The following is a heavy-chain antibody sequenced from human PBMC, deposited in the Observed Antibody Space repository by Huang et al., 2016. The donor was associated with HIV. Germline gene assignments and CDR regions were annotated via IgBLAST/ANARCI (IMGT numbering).Heavy chain of an antibody. Sequence: EVQLVESGGGLVQPGGSLRLSCAASGFSISSYWMHWVRQDPGKGRGSWSRRNSEGCSTSYADSVKGRCTNSRDNAKNTPYRQMNILSAEDTAEYYCARDPRIQSWLNFVDYWGQGTLVSVSS. J-gene: IGHJ4*02. CDR3: ARDPRIQSWLNFVDY. CDR1: GFSISSYW. CDR2: RNSEGCST. D-gene: IGHD3-22*01. V-gene: IGHV3-74*01.